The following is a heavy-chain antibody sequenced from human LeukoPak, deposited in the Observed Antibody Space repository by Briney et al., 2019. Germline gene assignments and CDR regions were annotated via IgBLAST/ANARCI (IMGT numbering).Heavy chain of an antibody. CDR2: IYSGGST. CDR1: GFTVSSNY. D-gene: IGHD3-10*01. J-gene: IGHJ4*02. Sequence: PGGSLRLSCAASGFTVSSNYMSWVRQAPGKGLEWVSVIYSGGSTYYADSVKGRFTISRDNSKNTLYLQMNSLRAEDTAVYYCARAYGSGSYYVDYWGQGTLVTVSS. CDR3: ARAYGSGSYYVDY. V-gene: IGHV3-66*01.